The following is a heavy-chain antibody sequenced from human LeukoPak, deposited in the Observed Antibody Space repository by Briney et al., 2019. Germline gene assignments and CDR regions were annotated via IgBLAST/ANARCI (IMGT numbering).Heavy chain of an antibody. CDR3: ARRVRFSAWWAPIDS. CDR1: GDSIDSSSSY. Sequence: SETLSLTCTLVSGDSIDSSSSYWGWIRQPPGKGLEWIGTIYYTGSTYYNPSLKSRLTISVDTSKNQFSLKLNSVTAADTAAYYCARRVRFSAWWAPIDSGGRGTMVTVGS. D-gene: IGHD2-8*02. CDR2: IYYTGST. V-gene: IGHV4-39*01. J-gene: IGHJ3*02.